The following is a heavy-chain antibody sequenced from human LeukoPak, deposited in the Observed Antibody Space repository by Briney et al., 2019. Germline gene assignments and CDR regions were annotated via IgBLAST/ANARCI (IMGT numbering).Heavy chain of an antibody. D-gene: IGHD3-16*01. J-gene: IGHJ6*03. Sequence: SETLSLTCTVSGGSISSSRYYGGWIRQPPGKGLEWIGSMYYSGSTYYNPSLKSRVTISVDTSKNQFSLKLSSVTAADTAVYYCARDKGGGRREYYYYYMDVWGKGTTVTISS. CDR1: GGSISSSRYY. CDR3: ARDKGGGRREYYYYYMDV. CDR2: MYYSGST. V-gene: IGHV4-39*07.